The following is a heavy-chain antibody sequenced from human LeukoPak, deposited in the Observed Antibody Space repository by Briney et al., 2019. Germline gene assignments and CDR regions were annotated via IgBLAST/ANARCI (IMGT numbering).Heavy chain of an antibody. CDR1: GFTFTVYY. J-gene: IGHJ6*03. V-gene: IGHV1-2*02. D-gene: IGHD3-22*01. CDR3: ARDGDSSGYYYGYYYYYYMDV. Sequence: ASVKVSCEASGFTFTVYYMDCVRQAPGQGLEWMGWINPNSGGTNYAQKFQGRVTMTRDTSISTAYMELSRLRSDDTAVYYCARDGDSSGYYYGYYYYYYMDVWGKGTTVTVSS. CDR2: INPNSGGT.